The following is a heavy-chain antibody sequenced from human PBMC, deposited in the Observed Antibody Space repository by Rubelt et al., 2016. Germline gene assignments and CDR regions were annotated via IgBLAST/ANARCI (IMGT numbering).Heavy chain of an antibody. CDR1: GYSISSGHY. J-gene: IGHJ6*02. Sequence: QVQLQESGPGLVKSSETLSLTCTVSGYSISSGHYWGWIRQPPGKGLEWIGSLFSGSTYYNPSLKSRVTISIDTSKNQFSLRLGSVTAADTAVYFCARVERAGLLWDVWGQGTAVTVSS. CDR3: ARVERAGLLWDV. D-gene: IGHD3-10*01. V-gene: IGHV4-38-2*02. CDR2: LFSGST.